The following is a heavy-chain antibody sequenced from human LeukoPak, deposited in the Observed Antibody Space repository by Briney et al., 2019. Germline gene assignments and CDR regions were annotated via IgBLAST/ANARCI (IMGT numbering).Heavy chain of an antibody. J-gene: IGHJ4*02. D-gene: IGHD3-10*01. CDR1: GGSISSYY. V-gene: IGHV4-59*12. CDR2: IYYSGST. Sequence: SETLSLTCTVSGGSISSYYWSWIRQPPGKGLEWIGYIYYSGSTNYNPSLKSRVTISVDTSKNQFSLKLSSVTAADTAVYYCARGGLRITMVRGVIRWGQGTLVTVSS. CDR3: ARGGLRITMVRGVIR.